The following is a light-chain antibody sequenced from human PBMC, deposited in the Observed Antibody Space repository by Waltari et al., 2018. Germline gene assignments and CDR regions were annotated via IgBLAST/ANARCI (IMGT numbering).Light chain of an antibody. CDR2: GVS. CDR3: HQYSSYPWT. CDR1: QGISNY. J-gene: IGKJ1*01. V-gene: IGKV1-16*02. Sequence: DIQMTQSPSSLSASVGDRVTITCRASQGISNYLAWFQQKPGKAPKSLIYGVSSLQSGVPSKFSGSGSVTDFTLTISSLQPEDFATYYCHQYSSYPWTFGQGTKVEIK.